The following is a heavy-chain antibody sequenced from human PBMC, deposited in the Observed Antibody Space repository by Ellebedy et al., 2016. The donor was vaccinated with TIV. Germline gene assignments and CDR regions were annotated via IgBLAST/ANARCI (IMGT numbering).Heavy chain of an antibody. CDR3: AREYSGWSTHSFDY. D-gene: IGHD6-19*01. CDR1: GGSISNYY. V-gene: IGHV4-4*07. J-gene: IGHJ4*02. Sequence: SETLSLTXTVSGGSISNYYWSWIRQPAGKGLEWIGRIYSSGSTNYNPSLKSRLTLSVDTSNNQFSLKLNSVTAADTAVYFCAREYSGWSTHSFDYWGQGTLVTVSS. CDR2: IYSSGST.